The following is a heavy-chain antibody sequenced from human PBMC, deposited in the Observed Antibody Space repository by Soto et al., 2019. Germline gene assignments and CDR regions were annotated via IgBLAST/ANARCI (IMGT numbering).Heavy chain of an antibody. CDR1: GDTFNFYT. CDR2: FNPILSMS. Sequence: GASVKVSCKASGDTFNFYTINWVRQAPGLGLEWMGRFNPILSMSNYAQKFEGRVTITADKSTNTAYMELSRLRVEDTAMYYCVTSYGSGYRAFDFWGQGALVTVS. V-gene: IGHV1-69*02. CDR3: VTSYGSGYRAFDF. D-gene: IGHD3-10*01. J-gene: IGHJ4*02.